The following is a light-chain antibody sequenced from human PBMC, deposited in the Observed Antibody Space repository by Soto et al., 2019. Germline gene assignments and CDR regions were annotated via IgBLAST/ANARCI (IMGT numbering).Light chain of an antibody. V-gene: IGKV3-20*01. CDR1: QSVSSSY. CDR2: GAS. CDR3: QQYGSSPRT. J-gene: IGKJ1*01. Sequence: EIVMTQSPATLSLSPWERATLYCRSSQSVSSSYLAWYQQKPGQAPRLLIYGASSRATGIPDRFSGSGSGTDFTLTISRLEPEDFAVYYCQQYGSSPRTFGQGTKVDIK.